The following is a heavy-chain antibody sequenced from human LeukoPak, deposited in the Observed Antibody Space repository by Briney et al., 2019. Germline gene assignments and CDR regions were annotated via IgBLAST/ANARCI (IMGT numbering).Heavy chain of an antibody. CDR3: ASQHNKYCSGGSCYPSAYYYMDV. V-gene: IGHV5-51*01. CDR2: VHPDDSDT. CDR1: GSSFPIYW. D-gene: IGHD2-15*01. Sequence: GESLQISCQGSGSSFPIYWVGWVRQRPGEGLEWMGIVHPDDSDTRYSPSFQGQVTISVHKSTSTAYLQWSSLEASDTAMYYCASQHNKYCSGGSCYPSAYYYMDVWGKGTTVTVSS. J-gene: IGHJ6*03.